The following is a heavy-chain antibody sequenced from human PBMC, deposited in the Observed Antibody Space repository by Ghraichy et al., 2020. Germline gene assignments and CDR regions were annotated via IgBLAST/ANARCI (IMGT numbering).Heavy chain of an antibody. CDR3: AKGDSWSGSWDYYYGMDV. CDR2: ISWDGGST. CDR1: GFTFDDYT. Sequence: GGSLRLSCAASGFTFDDYTMHWVRQAPGKGLEWVSLISWDGGSTYYADSVKGRFTISRDNSKNSLYLQMNSLRTEDTALYYCAKGDSWSGSWDYYYGMDVWGQGTTVTVSS. D-gene: IGHD3-3*01. V-gene: IGHV3-43*01. J-gene: IGHJ6*02.